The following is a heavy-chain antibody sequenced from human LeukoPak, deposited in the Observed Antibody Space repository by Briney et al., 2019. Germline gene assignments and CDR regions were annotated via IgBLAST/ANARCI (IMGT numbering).Heavy chain of an antibody. CDR3: ARETSKTGEFDY. Sequence: ASETLSLTCTVSGGSISSGSYYWSWIRQPAGKGLEWIGRIYTSGSTNYNPSLKSRVTISVDTSKSQFSLKLSSVTAADTAVYYCARETSKTGEFDYWGQGTLVTVSS. CDR1: GGSISSGSYY. D-gene: IGHD1-1*01. V-gene: IGHV4-61*02. J-gene: IGHJ4*02. CDR2: IYTSGST.